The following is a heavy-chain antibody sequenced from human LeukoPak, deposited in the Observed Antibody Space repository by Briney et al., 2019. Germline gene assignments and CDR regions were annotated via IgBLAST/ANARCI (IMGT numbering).Heavy chain of an antibody. CDR1: GYTFTSYG. Sequence: GASVKVSCKASGYTFTSYGISWVRQAPGQGLEWMGWISAYNGNTNYAQRLQGRLTMTIDTSTNTIYMELRSLRSDDTAVYYCARVPHDYGTRGIDYWGQGTLVTVSS. D-gene: IGHD4-17*01. V-gene: IGHV1-18*01. J-gene: IGHJ4*02. CDR3: ARVPHDYGTRGIDY. CDR2: ISAYNGNT.